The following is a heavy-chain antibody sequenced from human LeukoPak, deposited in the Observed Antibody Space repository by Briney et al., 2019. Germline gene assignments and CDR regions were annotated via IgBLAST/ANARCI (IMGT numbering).Heavy chain of an antibody. Sequence: GGSLRLSCAASGFTFSTYWMTWVRQAPGKGLEWVANIKEDGSEQVYVDSVKGRFTISRDNSKNTVYLQMNSLRAEDTAVYYCARDRNSYPAFDYWGQGTLVTVSS. V-gene: IGHV3-7*01. CDR3: ARDRNSYPAFDY. CDR1: GFTFSTYW. J-gene: IGHJ4*02. CDR2: IKEDGSEQ. D-gene: IGHD3-16*01.